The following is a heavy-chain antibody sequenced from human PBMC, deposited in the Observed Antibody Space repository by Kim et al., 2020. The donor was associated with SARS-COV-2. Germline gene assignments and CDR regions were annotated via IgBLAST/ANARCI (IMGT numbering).Heavy chain of an antibody. D-gene: IGHD6-19*01. CDR2: IKQDGSEK. J-gene: IGHJ3*02. V-gene: IGHV3-7*01. CDR3: ARAGRDSSGWPDAFDI. Sequence: GGSLRLSCAASGFTFSSYWMSWVRQAPGKGLEWVANIKQDGSEKYYVDSVKGRFTISRDNAKNSLYLQMNSLRAEDTAVYFCARAGRDSSGWPDAFDIWGQGTMVTVSS. CDR1: GFTFSSYW.